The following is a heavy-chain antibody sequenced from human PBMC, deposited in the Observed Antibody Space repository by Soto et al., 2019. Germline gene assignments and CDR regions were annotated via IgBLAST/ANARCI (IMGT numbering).Heavy chain of an antibody. CDR1: GFTSSSYA. CDR2: IGVSSDA. Sequence: GGSLRLSCAASGFTSSSYAMSWARQAPGKGLEWVSSIGVSSDAYYADSVKGRFTISRDNSRNTLYLQMNSLRAEGTALYYCAKNYFFDSWGQGTLVTVSS. J-gene: IGHJ4*02. CDR3: AKNYFFDS. V-gene: IGHV3-23*01.